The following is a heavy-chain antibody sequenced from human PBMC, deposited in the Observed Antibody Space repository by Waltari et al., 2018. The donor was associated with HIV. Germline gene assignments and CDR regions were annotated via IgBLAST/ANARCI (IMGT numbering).Heavy chain of an antibody. D-gene: IGHD6-13*01. CDR3: ARERSSSWYSYLDY. J-gene: IGHJ4*02. CDR2: IYYSGST. V-gene: IGHV4-59*01. Sequence: QVQLQESGPGLVKPSETLSLTCTVSGGSISSYYWSWIRQPPGKGLEWIGDIYYSGSTNYNPSLKSRVTISVDTSKNQFSLKLSSVTAADTAVYYCARERSSSWYSYLDYWGQGTLVTVSS. CDR1: GGSISSYY.